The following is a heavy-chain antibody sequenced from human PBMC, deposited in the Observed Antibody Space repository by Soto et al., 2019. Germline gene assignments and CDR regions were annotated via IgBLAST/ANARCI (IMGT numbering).Heavy chain of an antibody. V-gene: IGHV3-30*18. J-gene: IGHJ4*02. Sequence: QVHLVESGGGVVQPGRSLRLSCAASGFVFSDYGMHWVRQPPGTGLEWVALISYDGDIKYYADSVKGRFTISRDNSRNTVYLQMNSLRLEDAAVYYCAKDNVAAIDYWGQGTLVTVSA. CDR3: AKDNVAAIDY. CDR1: GFVFSDYG. CDR2: ISYDGDIK. D-gene: IGHD6-13*01.